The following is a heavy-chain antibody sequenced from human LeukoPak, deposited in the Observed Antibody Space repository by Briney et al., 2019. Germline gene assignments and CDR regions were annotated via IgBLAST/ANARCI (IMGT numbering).Heavy chain of an antibody. Sequence: SETLSLTCTVSGGSISSYYWSWIRQPPGKGLEWIGYIYHSGSTYYNPSLKSRVTISVDRSKNQFSLKLSSVTAADTAVYYCARESLYCSSTSCYRGDHNWFDPWGQGTLVTVSS. V-gene: IGHV4-59*12. CDR1: GGSISSYY. J-gene: IGHJ5*02. D-gene: IGHD2-2*02. CDR3: ARESLYCSSTSCYRGDHNWFDP. CDR2: IYHSGST.